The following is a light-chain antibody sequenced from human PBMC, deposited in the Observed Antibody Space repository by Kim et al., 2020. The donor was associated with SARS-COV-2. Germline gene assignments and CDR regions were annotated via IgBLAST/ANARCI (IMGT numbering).Light chain of an antibody. J-gene: IGLJ1*01. CDR1: ILRRYH. CDR3: NSRVCCGDPYV. V-gene: IGLV3-19*01. Sequence: SSELTQDPAVSVALGQTVSITCQGDILRRYHASWYQQKPGQAPVLVIYGKDSRASGIPDRFSGSSSGDTTSLTITGAQAEDEADYYCNSRVCCGDPYV. CDR2: GKD.